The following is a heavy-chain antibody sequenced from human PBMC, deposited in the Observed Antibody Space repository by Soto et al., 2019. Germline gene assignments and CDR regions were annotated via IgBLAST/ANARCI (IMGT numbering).Heavy chain of an antibody. CDR2: ISAYNGNT. Sequence: QVQLVQSGAEVKKPGASVKVSCKASGYTFTSYGISWVRQAPGQGLEWMGWISAYNGNTNYAQKLQGRVTMTTDTSTSTADIDLRSLRSDDTAVYYCARDDPWLFDAANAFDIWGQGTMVTVSS. J-gene: IGHJ3*02. D-gene: IGHD3-9*01. CDR1: GYTFTSYG. CDR3: ARDDPWLFDAANAFDI. V-gene: IGHV1-18*04.